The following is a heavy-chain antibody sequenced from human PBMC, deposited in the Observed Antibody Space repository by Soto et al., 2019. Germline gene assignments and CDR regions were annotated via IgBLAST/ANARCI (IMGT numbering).Heavy chain of an antibody. V-gene: IGHV1-69*12. CDR3: AGENSSSSWYGVDWYFDL. CDR2: IIPIFGTA. CDR1: GGTFSSYA. D-gene: IGHD6-13*01. Sequence: QVQLVQSGAEVKKPGSSVKVSCKASGGTFSSYAISWVRQAPGQGLEWMGGIIPIFGTANYAQKFQGRVTITADESKSTTYMELSSLRSEDTAVYYCAGENSSSSWYGVDWYFDLWGRGTLVTVSS. J-gene: IGHJ2*01.